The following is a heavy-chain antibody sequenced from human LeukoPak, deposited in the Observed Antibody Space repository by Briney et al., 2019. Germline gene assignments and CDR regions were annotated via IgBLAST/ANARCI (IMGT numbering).Heavy chain of an antibody. D-gene: IGHD6-19*01. CDR2: INPNSGGT. Sequence: ASVKVSCKASGYTFTGYYMHWVRQAPGQGLEWMGWINPNSGGTDYAQKFQGRVTMTRDTSISTAYMELSRLRSDDTAVYYCARDRYAYSSGWYYFDYWGQGTLVTVSS. V-gene: IGHV1-2*02. CDR1: GYTFTGYY. J-gene: IGHJ4*02. CDR3: ARDRYAYSSGWYYFDY.